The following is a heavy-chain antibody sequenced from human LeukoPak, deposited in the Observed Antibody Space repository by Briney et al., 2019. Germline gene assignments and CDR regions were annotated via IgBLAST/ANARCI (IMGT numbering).Heavy chain of an antibody. J-gene: IGHJ3*02. V-gene: IGHV3-15*01. Sequence: PGGSLRLSCAASGLSFTKAWMTWVRQAPGEGLEWIGRIKSNSDGGTRDYAAPVKGRFTISRDDSKNTLYLQMNSLKTEDTAVYYCTTNPYDKTGYHIWGQGTLVTV. CDR2: IKSNSDGGTR. D-gene: IGHD3-22*01. CDR3: TTNPYDKTGYHI. CDR1: GLSFTKAW.